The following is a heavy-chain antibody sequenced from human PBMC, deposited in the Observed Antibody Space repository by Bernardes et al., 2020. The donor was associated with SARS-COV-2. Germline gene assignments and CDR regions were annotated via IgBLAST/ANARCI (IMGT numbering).Heavy chain of an antibody. CDR2: ISAYNGDT. V-gene: IGHV1-18*01. Sequence: ASVKVSCKASGYTFTSYGISWVRQAPGQGLEWMGWISAYNGDTKYAQKLQGRVTMTADTSTSTAYMELRSLRSDDTAVYYCARIPHFPQWDLLKYKWFDPWGQGTLVTVSS. J-gene: IGHJ5*02. CDR3: ARIPHFPQWDLLKYKWFDP. D-gene: IGHD1-26*01. CDR1: GYTFTSYG.